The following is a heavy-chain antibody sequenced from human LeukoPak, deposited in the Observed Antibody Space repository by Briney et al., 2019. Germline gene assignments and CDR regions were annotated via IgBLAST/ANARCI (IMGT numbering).Heavy chain of an antibody. CDR2: ISGDGDNT. D-gene: IGHD3-22*01. J-gene: IGHJ4*02. CDR1: GFTFGDYA. CDR3: VRDVLYYYESRGSYYNGNFDY. Sequence: GGSLRLSCAASGFTFGDYAMHWVRHALGKGLEWVSFISGDGDNTYYADSVKGRFTFPRENRKNSLYLQMNSLPPDETALYDCVRDVLYYYESRGSYYNGNFDYWGQGSLVTVSS. V-gene: IGHV3-43*02.